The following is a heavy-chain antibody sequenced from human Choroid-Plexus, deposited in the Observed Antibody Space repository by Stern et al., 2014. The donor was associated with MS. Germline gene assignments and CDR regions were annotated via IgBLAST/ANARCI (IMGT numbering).Heavy chain of an antibody. D-gene: IGHD2/OR15-2a*01. V-gene: IGHV3-30*18. CDR1: GFTFGSCA. CDR2: VSYDGSNK. J-gene: IGHJ5*02. CDR3: AKDRQYLTYFFDH. Sequence: QVQLVQSGGGVVQPGRPLRLSCVASGFTFGSCAMHWVRQAPGKGLEWVAGVSYDGSNKYYADSVKGRFTISRDNSQNTLYMQMSSLRSEDTAVYYCAKDRQYLTYFFDHWGQGSLVTVSS.